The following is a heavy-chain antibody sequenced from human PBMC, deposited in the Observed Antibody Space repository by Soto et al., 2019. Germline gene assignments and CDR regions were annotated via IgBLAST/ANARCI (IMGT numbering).Heavy chain of an antibody. CDR1: GFTFSSYS. J-gene: IGHJ3*02. V-gene: IGHV3-21*01. CDR3: AGYCSSTSCPGIYAFDI. D-gene: IGHD2-2*01. CDR2: ISSSSSYI. Sequence: PGGSLRLSCAASGFTFSSYSMNWVRQAPGKGLEWVSSISSSSSYIYYADSVKGRFTISRDNAKNSLYLQMNSLRAEDTAVYYCAGYCSSTSCPGIYAFDIWGQGTMVTVSS.